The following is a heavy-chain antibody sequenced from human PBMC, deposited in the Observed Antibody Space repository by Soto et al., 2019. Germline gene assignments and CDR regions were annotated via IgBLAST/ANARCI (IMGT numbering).Heavy chain of an antibody. CDR3: ARYCSGGSCYSFWLVSAGVDDAFDI. Sequence: SETLSLTCTVSGGSISSSSYYWGWIRQPPGKGLEWIGSIYYSGSTYYNPSLKSRVTISVDTSKNQFSLKLSSVTAADTAVYYCARYCSGGSCYSFWLVSAGVDDAFDIWGQGTMVTV. D-gene: IGHD2-15*01. V-gene: IGHV4-39*01. CDR2: IYYSGST. CDR1: GGSISSSSYY. J-gene: IGHJ3*02.